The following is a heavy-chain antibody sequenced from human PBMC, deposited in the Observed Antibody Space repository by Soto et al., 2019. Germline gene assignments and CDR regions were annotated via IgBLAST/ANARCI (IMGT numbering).Heavy chain of an antibody. V-gene: IGHV3-23*01. CDR2: ISGSGGST. J-gene: IGHJ3*02. CDR1: GFTFSSYA. Sequence: GGSLRLSCAASGFTFSSYAMSWVRQAPGKGLEWVSAISGSGGSTYYADSVKGRFTMSRDNSKNTLYLQMNSLRAEDTAVYYCARTRDGAVVPAAIGAFDIWGQGTMVTVSS. D-gene: IGHD2-2*01. CDR3: ARTRDGAVVPAAIGAFDI.